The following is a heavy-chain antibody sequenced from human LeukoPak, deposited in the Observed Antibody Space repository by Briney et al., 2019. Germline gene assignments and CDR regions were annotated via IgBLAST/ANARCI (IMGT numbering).Heavy chain of an antibody. D-gene: IGHD2-15*01. CDR1: DGPIRSHY. CDR2: ISNSGST. J-gene: IGHJ6*03. V-gene: IGHV4-59*11. CDR3: GRDALVGYFSYYYIDV. Sequence: PSETLSLTCTVSDGPIRSHYWTWIRHSPLKGLEWIGDISNSGSTKYNPSLKSRVTISIDTSKSQFSLRLTSVTAADTAVYYCGRDALVGYFSYYYIDVWGKGTTVTVSS.